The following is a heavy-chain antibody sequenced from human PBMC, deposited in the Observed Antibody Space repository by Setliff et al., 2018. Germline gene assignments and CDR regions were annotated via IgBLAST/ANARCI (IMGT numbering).Heavy chain of an antibody. J-gene: IGHJ3*02. V-gene: IGHV4-39*07. D-gene: IGHD3-22*01. CDR3: ATQAPNYYDSSGYYLRALDI. CDR2: IYYSGSA. Sequence: ASETLSLTCTVSGGSISSTTDYWGWIRHPPGKGLEWIGSIYYSGSAFYNPSLKSRVTITVDTSKNQFSLKLSSVTAADTAVYYCATQAPNYYDSSGYYLRALDIWGQGTMVTVSS. CDR1: GGSISSTTDY.